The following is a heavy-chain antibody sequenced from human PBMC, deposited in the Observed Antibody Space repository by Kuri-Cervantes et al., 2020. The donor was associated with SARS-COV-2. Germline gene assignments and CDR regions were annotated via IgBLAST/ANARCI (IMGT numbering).Heavy chain of an antibody. CDR1: GGSFSGYY. CDR3: QLVVTAIDFDY. J-gene: IGHJ4*02. Sequence: SETLSLTCAVYGGSFSGYYWSWIRQPPGKGLEWIGEMNHSGSTNYNPSLKSRVTISVDTSKNQFSLKLSSVTAADTAVYDCQLVVTAIDFDYWGQGTLVTVSS. CDR2: MNHSGST. D-gene: IGHD2-21*02. V-gene: IGHV4-34*01.